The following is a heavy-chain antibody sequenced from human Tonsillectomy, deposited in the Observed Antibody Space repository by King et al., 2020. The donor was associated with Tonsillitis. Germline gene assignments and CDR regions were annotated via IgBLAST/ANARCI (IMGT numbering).Heavy chain of an antibody. Sequence: QLQESGPGLVKPSQTLSLTCAVSGASMRSGGYPWSWIRQPPGKGLEWIGYIYYSGGTYYNPSLKSRVTMSVDTSKNQFSLKLSSVTAADTAMYYCARLGDCAGDCLRQWGQGTLVTVSS. J-gene: IGHJ4*02. CDR3: ARLGDCAGDCLRQ. CDR2: IYYSGGT. D-gene: IGHD2-21*02. V-gene: IGHV4-30-4*07. CDR1: GASMRSGGYP.